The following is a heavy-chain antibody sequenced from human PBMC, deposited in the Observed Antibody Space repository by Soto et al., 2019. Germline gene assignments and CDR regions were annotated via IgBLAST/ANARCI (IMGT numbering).Heavy chain of an antibody. J-gene: IGHJ4*02. CDR3: AKGARVVAASPTDY. D-gene: IGHD2-15*01. V-gene: IGHV3-30*18. CDR1: GFTFTPYG. Sequence: QVQLVESGGGVVQPGRSLRLSCAASGFTFTPYGMHWVRQAPGKGLEWVAVISYDGSNKYYADSVKGRFTISRDNSKNALYLQMNSLRAEDTALYYCAKGARVVAASPTDYCGQGNMDTVSS. CDR2: ISYDGSNK.